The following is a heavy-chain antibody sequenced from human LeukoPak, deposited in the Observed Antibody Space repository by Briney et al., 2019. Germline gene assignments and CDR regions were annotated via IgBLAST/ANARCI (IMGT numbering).Heavy chain of an antibody. CDR2: INPNSGGT. Sequence: ASVKVSCKASGYTFTSYYMHWVRQAPGQGLEWMGWINPNSGGTNYAQKFQGRVTMTRDTSISTAYMELSRLRSDDTAVYYCARSKMATAYSWFDPWGQGTLVTVSS. V-gene: IGHV1-2*02. CDR3: ARSKMATAYSWFDP. D-gene: IGHD5-24*01. CDR1: GYTFTSYY. J-gene: IGHJ5*02.